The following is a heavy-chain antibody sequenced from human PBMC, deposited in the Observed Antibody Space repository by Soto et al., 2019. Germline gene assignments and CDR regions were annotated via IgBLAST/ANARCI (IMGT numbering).Heavy chain of an antibody. CDR2: IYYSGST. D-gene: IGHD3-10*01. Sequence: PSETPSLTCTVSGGSISRYYWSWIRQPPGKGLEWIGYIYYSGSTNYNPSLKSRVTISVDTSKNQFSLKLSSVTAADTALYYWAGDLSTRMTMVRRVTSNWFVLPGQASLVSV. V-gene: IGHV4-59*01. CDR3: AGDLSTRMTMVRRVTSNWFVL. CDR1: GGSISRYY. J-gene: IGHJ5*02.